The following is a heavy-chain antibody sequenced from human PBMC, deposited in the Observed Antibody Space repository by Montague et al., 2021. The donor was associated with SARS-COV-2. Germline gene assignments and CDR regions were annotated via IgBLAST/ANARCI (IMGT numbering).Heavy chain of an antibody. CDR3: ARHAPFSDNYRRYPFNFDF. D-gene: IGHD1-1*01. J-gene: IGHJ4*02. Sequence: SETLSLTCTVSGGAISTSSFHWGWVRQSPGKGLEWIATIYFSGSAYYNPSLKSRVSISIDASKNKFSLQLTSVTAADTAVYYCARHAPFSDNYRRYPFNFDFWGQGTLVPSPQ. CDR1: GGAISTSSFH. V-gene: IGHV4-39*01. CDR2: IYFSGSA.